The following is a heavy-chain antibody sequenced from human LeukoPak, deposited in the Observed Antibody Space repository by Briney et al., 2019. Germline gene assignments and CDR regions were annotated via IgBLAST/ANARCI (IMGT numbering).Heavy chain of an antibody. D-gene: IGHD3-22*01. CDR1: GGSLSGHY. V-gene: IGHV4-59*11. CDR2: VSYTGRT. CDR3: ARLLDNDISGDLDTFDV. J-gene: IGHJ3*01. Sequence: LETLSLTCTVSGGSLSGHYWSWIRQPPGKRLEWIGYVSYTGRTKYNPSLQSRVTISIDTSKSQFSLKLTSVTSADTAVYSCARLLDNDISGDLDTFDVWGQGTTVIVSS.